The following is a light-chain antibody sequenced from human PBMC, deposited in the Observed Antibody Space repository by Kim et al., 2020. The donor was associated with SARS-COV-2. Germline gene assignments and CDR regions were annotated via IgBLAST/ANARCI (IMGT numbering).Light chain of an antibody. Sequence: QRVTISCTGSSSNIGTGYDVHWYQRLPGTAPKLLIYANTNRPSGVPDRFSASKSGTSASLAITGLQAEDEADYYCQSYDSSLSGSVFGGGTQLTVL. J-gene: IGLJ2*01. V-gene: IGLV1-40*01. CDR3: QSYDSSLSGSV. CDR1: SSNIGTGYD. CDR2: ANT.